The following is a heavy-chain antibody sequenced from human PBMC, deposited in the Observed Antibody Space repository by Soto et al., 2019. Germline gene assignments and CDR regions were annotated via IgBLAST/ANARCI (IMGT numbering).Heavy chain of an antibody. J-gene: IGHJ4*02. D-gene: IGHD4-17*01. Sequence: ASVKVSCKASGYTFTSYYMHWVRQAPGQGLEWMGIINPSGGSTSYAQKLQGRVTMTTDTSTSTAYMELRSLRSDDTAVYYCARDTGLSPYDYWGQGTLVTVSS. CDR2: INPSGGST. V-gene: IGHV1-46*01. CDR1: GYTFTSYY. CDR3: ARDTGLSPYDY.